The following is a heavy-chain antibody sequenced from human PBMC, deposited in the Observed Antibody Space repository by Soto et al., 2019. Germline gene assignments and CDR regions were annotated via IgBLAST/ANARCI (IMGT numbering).Heavy chain of an antibody. Sequence: SVNVSCKASGFTFTSSAVQWVRQARGQRLEWIGWIVVGSGNTNYAQKFQERVTITRDMSTSTAYMELSSLRSEDTAVYYCAAEDCSSTSCAYYYGMDVWGQRTTVTVSS. CDR1: GFTFTSSA. CDR2: IVVGSGNT. CDR3: AAEDCSSTSCAYYYGMDV. D-gene: IGHD2-2*01. J-gene: IGHJ6*02. V-gene: IGHV1-58*01.